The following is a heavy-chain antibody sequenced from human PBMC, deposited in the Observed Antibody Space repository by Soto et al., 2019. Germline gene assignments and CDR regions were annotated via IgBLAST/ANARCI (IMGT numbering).Heavy chain of an antibody. Sequence: ASVKVSCKASGGTFSSYAISWVRQAPGQGLEWMGGIIPIFGTANYAQKFQGRVTITADESTSTAYMELSSLRSEDTAVYYCASQQLGYYYYYGMDVWGQGTTVTVSS. CDR1: GGTFSSYA. V-gene: IGHV1-69*13. D-gene: IGHD6-6*01. CDR2: IIPIFGTA. CDR3: ASQQLGYYYYYGMDV. J-gene: IGHJ6*02.